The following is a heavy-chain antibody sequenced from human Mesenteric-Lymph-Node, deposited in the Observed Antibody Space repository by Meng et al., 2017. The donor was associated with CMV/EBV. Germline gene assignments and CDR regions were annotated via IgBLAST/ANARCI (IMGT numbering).Heavy chain of an antibody. D-gene: IGHD3-3*01. Sequence: ASVKVSCKASGYMSISYGINWVRQAPGQGPEWLGWISTYNGNTKYAQKFQGRVTMTTDTTTSTAYMELSRLRSDDTAVYYCARDGVRFWEFYYYGMDVWGQGTTVTVSS. V-gene: IGHV1-18*01. CDR3: ARDGVRFWEFYYYGMDV. J-gene: IGHJ6*02. CDR1: GYMSISYG. CDR2: ISTYNGNT.